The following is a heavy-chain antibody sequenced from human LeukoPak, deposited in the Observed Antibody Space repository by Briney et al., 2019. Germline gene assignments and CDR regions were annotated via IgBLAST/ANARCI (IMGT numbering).Heavy chain of an antibody. CDR3: AGERDYYNCFEY. D-gene: IGHD3-10*01. CDR2: IKHDGSEK. J-gene: IGHJ4*02. CDR1: GFTLSRYW. Sequence: GGSLRLSCAASGFTLSRYWMSWVRQAPGKGLEWVANIKHDGSEKYYVDSVKGRFTISRDNAKNSLYLQMNSLRGEDTAVYYCAGERDYYNCFEYWGQGSMVTVSS. V-gene: IGHV3-7*04.